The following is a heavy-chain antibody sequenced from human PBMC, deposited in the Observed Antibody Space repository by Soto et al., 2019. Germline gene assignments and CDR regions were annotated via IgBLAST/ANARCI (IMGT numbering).Heavy chain of an antibody. Sequence: RGSLRLSCAASGFTFSSYAMSWVRQAPGEGLEWVSAISGSGGSTYYADSVKGRFTISRDNSKNTLYLQMNSLRAEDTAVYYCAKLVVTIAARYYGMDFCGQGTTVIVSS. V-gene: IGHV3-23*01. CDR3: AKLVVTIAARYYGMDF. CDR2: ISGSGGST. J-gene: IGHJ6*02. D-gene: IGHD3-3*01. CDR1: GFTFSSYA.